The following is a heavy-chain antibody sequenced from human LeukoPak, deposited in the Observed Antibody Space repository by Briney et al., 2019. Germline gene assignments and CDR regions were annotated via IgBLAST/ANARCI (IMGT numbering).Heavy chain of an antibody. CDR3: ARDRSGSYYY. J-gene: IGHJ4*02. CDR2: IIPIFGTA. D-gene: IGHD1-26*01. Sequence: ASVKVSCKASGGTLSSYAISLVRQAPGQALEWMGGIIPIFGTANYAQKFQGRVTITADKSTSTAYMELSSLRSEDTAVYYCARDRSGSYYYWGQGTLVTVSS. CDR1: GGTLSSYA. V-gene: IGHV1-69*06.